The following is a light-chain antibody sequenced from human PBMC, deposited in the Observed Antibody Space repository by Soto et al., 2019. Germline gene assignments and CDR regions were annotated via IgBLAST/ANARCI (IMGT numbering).Light chain of an antibody. CDR1: QSVSSSY. J-gene: IGKJ1*01. V-gene: IGKV3-20*01. CDR3: QQYGSSAWT. Sequence: EIVLTQSPGTLSLSPGERATLSCRASQSVSSSYLAWYQQKPGQAPRLLIYGASSRATGIPDRFSGSASGTDFTLTISRREPEDFAVYYCQQYGSSAWTFGQGTKVEIK. CDR2: GAS.